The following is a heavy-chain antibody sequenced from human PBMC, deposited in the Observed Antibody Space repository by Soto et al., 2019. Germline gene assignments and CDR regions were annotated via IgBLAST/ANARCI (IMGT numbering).Heavy chain of an antibody. D-gene: IGHD2-8*01. CDR3: AKVAKGALYCTNGVCYTGPYEYYYYGMDV. CDR2: ISYDGSNK. CDR1: GFSFSSYG. V-gene: IGHV3-30*18. Sequence: GGSLGLSCAASGFSFSSYGMQWVRQAPGKGLEWVAVISYDGSNKYYADSVKGRFTISRDNSKNTLYLQMNSLRAEDTAVYYCAKVAKGALYCTNGVCYTGPYEYYYYGMDVWGQGTTVTVSS. J-gene: IGHJ6*02.